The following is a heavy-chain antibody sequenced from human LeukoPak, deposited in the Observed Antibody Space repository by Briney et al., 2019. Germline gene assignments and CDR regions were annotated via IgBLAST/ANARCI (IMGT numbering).Heavy chain of an antibody. V-gene: IGHV1-69*02. Sequence: SVKVSCKASGGTFSSYTISWVRQAPGQGLEWMGRIIPILGIANYAQKFQGRVTITADKSTSTAYMELSSLRSEDTAVYYSARASYYYYYMDVWGKGTTVTVSS. CDR1: GGTFSSYT. CDR2: IIPILGIA. J-gene: IGHJ6*03. CDR3: ARASYYYYYMDV.